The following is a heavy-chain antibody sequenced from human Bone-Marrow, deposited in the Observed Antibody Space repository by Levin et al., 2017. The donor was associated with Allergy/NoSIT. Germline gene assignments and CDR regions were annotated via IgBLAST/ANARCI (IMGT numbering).Heavy chain of an antibody. CDR2: IYYSGST. V-gene: IGHV4-31*03. CDR1: GGSIRSGPYH. CDR3: ARDRATSSTSAIMDV. D-gene: IGHD2-2*01. Sequence: SQTLSLPCPVSGGSIRSGPYHWSWIRQHPGKGLEWIGYIYYSGSTYYSPSLRSRVTISVDTSKNQFSLKLYSVTAADTAVYYCARDRATSSTSAIMDVWGKGTTVTVSS. J-gene: IGHJ6*03.